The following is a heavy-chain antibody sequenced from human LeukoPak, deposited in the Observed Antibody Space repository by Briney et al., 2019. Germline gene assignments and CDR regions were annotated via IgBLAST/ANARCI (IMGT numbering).Heavy chain of an antibody. CDR3: ARDPDLGDSSGYYYYGMDV. J-gene: IGHJ6*02. Sequence: SETLSLTCTVSGGSISSGGYYWSWIRQHPGKGLEWIGYIYYSGSTYYNPSPKSRVTISVDTSKNQFSLKLSSVTAADTAVYYCARDPDLGDSSGYYYYGMDVWGQGTTVTVSS. CDR2: IYYSGST. V-gene: IGHV4-30-4*08. CDR1: GGSISSGGYY. D-gene: IGHD3-22*01.